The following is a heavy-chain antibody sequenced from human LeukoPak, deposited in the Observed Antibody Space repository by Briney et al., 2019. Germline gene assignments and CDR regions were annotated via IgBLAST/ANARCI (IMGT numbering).Heavy chain of an antibody. V-gene: IGHV4-61*01. CDR1: GGSVSSGSYY. J-gene: IGHJ5*02. Sequence: SETLSLTCTVSGGSVSSGSYYWSWIRQPPGKGLEWIGYIYYSGSTNYNPSLKSRVTISVDTSKNQFSLKLSSVTAADTSVYYCARVRYYGSGSYYPRFDPWGQGTLVTVSS. CDR2: IYYSGST. CDR3: ARVRYYGSGSYYPRFDP. D-gene: IGHD3-10*01.